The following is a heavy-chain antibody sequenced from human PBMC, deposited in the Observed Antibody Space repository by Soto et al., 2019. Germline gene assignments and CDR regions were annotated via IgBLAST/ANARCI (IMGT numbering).Heavy chain of an antibody. V-gene: IGHV3-21*01. CDR3: AREERYQNCSGGSCQEDYYYYYYMDV. J-gene: IGHJ6*03. CDR1: GFTFSSYS. Sequence: PGGSLRLSCAASGFTFSSYSMNWVRQAPGKGLEWVSSISSSSSYIYYADSVKGRFTISRDNAKNSLYLQMNSLRAEDTAVYYCAREERYQNCSGGSCQEDYYYYYYMDVWGKGTTVTVSS. D-gene: IGHD2-15*01. CDR2: ISSSSSYI.